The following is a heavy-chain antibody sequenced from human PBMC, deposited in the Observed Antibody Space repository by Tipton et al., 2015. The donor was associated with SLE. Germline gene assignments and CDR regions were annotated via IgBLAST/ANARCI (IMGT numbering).Heavy chain of an antibody. CDR2: IYYSGST. J-gene: IGHJ5*02. CDR3: ARGPLSSPSGSFDG. Sequence: TLSLTCTGSGGSISSYYWSWIRQPPGKGLEWSGYIYYSGSTNYNPSLKSRVTISVDTSKNQFSLKLSSVTAADTAVYYCARGPLSSPSGSFDGWGQGTRVTDST. CDR1: GGSISSYY. V-gene: IGHV4-59*01. D-gene: IGHD6-6*01.